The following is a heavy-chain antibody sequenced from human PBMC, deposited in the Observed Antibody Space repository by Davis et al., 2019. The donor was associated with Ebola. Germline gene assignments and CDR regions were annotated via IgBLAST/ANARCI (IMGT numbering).Heavy chain of an antibody. D-gene: IGHD6-19*01. Sequence: GESLKISCTASGFVFSSYVMSWDRRAPGKGLEWVSTLGLSADTYYADSVKGRFTISRDNSKNTLHLQMNSLRVEDTAIYYCAKDTSNVWFDVWGQGTMVTVSS. V-gene: IGHV3-23*01. CDR1: GFVFSSYV. CDR3: AKDTSNVWFDV. CDR2: LGLSADT. J-gene: IGHJ3*01.